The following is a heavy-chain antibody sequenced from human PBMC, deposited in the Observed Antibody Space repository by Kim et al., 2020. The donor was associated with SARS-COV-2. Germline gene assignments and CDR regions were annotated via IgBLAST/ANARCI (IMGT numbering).Heavy chain of an antibody. J-gene: IGHJ4*02. CDR1: GFTFSSYA. D-gene: IGHD6-19*01. CDR3: AKDPENWWLVPYFDY. CDR2: ISGSGGST. Sequence: GGSLRLSCAASGFTFSSYAMSWVRQAPGKGLEWVSAISGSGGSTYYADSVKGRFTISRDNSKNTLYLQMNSLRAEDTAVYYCAKDPENWWLVPYFDYWGQGTLVTVSS. V-gene: IGHV3-23*01.